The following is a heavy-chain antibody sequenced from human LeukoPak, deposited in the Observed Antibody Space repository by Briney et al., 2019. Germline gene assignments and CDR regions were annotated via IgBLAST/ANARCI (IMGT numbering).Heavy chain of an antibody. CDR3: AGVTMVRGVPHYFDY. CDR1: GFTFDDYA. Sequence: GRSLRLSCAASGFTFDDYAMHWVRQAPGKGLEWVSVIYSGGSTYYADSVKGRFTISRDNSKNTLYLQMNSLRAEDTAVYYCAGVTMVRGVPHYFDYWGQGTLVTVSS. V-gene: IGHV3-66*01. CDR2: IYSGGST. D-gene: IGHD3-10*01. J-gene: IGHJ4*02.